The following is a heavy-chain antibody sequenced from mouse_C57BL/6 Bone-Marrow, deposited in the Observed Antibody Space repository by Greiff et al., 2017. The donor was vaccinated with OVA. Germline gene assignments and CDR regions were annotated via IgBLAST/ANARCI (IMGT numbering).Heavy chain of an antibody. Sequence: QVQLQQPGAELVKPGASVKLSCKASGYTFTSYWMQWVKQRPGQGLEWIGEIDPSDSYTNYNQKLKGKATLTVDTSASTAYMQLSSLTSEDSAVYYCARGDDGTTWGAMDYWGQGTSVTVSS. J-gene: IGHJ4*01. CDR1: GYTFTSYW. V-gene: IGHV1-50*01. D-gene: IGHD2-3*01. CDR3: ARGDDGTTWGAMDY. CDR2: IDPSDSYT.